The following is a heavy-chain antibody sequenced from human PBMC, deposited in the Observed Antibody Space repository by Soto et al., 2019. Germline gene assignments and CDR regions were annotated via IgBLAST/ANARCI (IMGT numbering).Heavy chain of an antibody. Sequence: GASVKVSCKASGYTRSNDGINWVVQSPLQGLGWMGWISAYNGNTEYAQNFQGRVTMTTDTSTSTAYMELRSLRSDDTAVYSCARGGPTSADYYYGMDVWGLGTTVTVSS. CDR1: GYTRSNDG. D-gene: IGHD3-10*01. CDR2: ISAYNGNT. V-gene: IGHV1-18*01. CDR3: ARGGPTSADYYYGMDV. J-gene: IGHJ6*02.